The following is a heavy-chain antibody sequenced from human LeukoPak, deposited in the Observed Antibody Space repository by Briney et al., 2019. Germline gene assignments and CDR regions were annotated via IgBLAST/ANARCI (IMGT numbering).Heavy chain of an antibody. D-gene: IGHD2-15*01. V-gene: IGHV1-69*04. CDR1: GGTFSSYA. CDR3: ARDCSGGRCYYYYGMDV. J-gene: IGHJ6*02. CDR2: IVPIFGIA. Sequence: GSSVKVSCKASGGTFSSYAISWVRQAPGQGLEWMGRIVPIFGIANYAQKFQGRVTITADKSTSTAYMELSSLRSEDTAVYYCARDCSGGRCYYYYGMDVWGQGTTVTVSS.